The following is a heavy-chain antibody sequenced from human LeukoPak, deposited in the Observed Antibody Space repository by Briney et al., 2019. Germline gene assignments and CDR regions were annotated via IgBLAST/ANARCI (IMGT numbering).Heavy chain of an antibody. CDR1: GGPFSGYY. V-gene: IGHV4-34*01. D-gene: IGHD2-15*01. CDR3: ARASSDHYYYGMDV. CDR2: INHSGST. J-gene: IGHJ6*02. Sequence: SETLSLTCAVYGGPFSGYYWSWIRQPPGKGLEWIGEINHSGSTNYNPSLKSRVTISVDASKNQFSLKLSSVTAADTAVYYCARASSDHYYYGMDVWGQGTTVTVSS.